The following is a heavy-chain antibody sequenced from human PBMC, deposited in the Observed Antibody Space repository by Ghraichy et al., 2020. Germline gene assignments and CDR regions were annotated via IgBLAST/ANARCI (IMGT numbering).Heavy chain of an antibody. CDR3: ARDPHYCSSTSCYRGYYYYGMDV. J-gene: IGHJ6*02. D-gene: IGHD2-2*02. CDR2: TYYRSKWYN. Sequence: ISGDSVSSNSAAWNWIRQSPSRGLEWLGRTYYRSKWYNDYAVSVKSRITINPDTSKNQFSLQLNSVTPEDTAVYYCARDPHYCSSTSCYRGYYYYGMDVWGQGTTVTVSS. CDR1: GDSVSSNSAA. V-gene: IGHV6-1*01.